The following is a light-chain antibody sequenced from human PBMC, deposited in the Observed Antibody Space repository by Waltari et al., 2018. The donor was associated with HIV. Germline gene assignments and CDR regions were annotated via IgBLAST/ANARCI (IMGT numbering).Light chain of an antibody. J-gene: IGLJ2*01. V-gene: IGLV2-8*01. CDR2: GVN. CDR3: SSYAGSNNVV. CDR1: SSAAGGYNY. Sequence: QSAMTQPPSASGSPGQSVTISCPGTSSAAGGYNYVSWYQQHPGKAPKLMLYGVNKRPSGVPDRFSGSKSGNTASLTVSGLQAEDEAEYYCSSYAGSNNVVFGGGTKLTVL.